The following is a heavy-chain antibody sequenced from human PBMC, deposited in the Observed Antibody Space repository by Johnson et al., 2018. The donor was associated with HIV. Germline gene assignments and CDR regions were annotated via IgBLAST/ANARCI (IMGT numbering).Heavy chain of an antibody. CDR2: IKQDGSGK. CDR3: ARNSWGSTDGSRI. J-gene: IGHJ3*02. V-gene: IGHV3-7*05. Sequence: VQLVESGGGLVKPGGSLRLSCAASGFTFSSYSMRWVRQAPGKGLEWVANIKQDGSGKYYVDSVKGRFTISRDNAKNSLYLQMNSLRAEDPAVYYCARNSWGSTDGSRIWGQGTMVTVSS. CDR1: GFTFSSYS. D-gene: IGHD6-13*01.